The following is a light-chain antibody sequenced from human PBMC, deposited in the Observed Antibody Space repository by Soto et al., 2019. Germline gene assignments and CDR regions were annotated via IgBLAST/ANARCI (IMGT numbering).Light chain of an antibody. V-gene: IGKV3-11*01. CDR3: QHRANWPRGLT. CDR2: RTS. Sequence: EIVLTQSPATLSLSPGERATLSCRTSQSTSTGFVWFQQKPGQAPRLLIYRTSNRAAGVPARFTGSGSGTDYTLTISSLAPEDSAVYYCQHRANWPRGLTFGGGTKVEIK. CDR1: QSTSTG. J-gene: IGKJ4*01.